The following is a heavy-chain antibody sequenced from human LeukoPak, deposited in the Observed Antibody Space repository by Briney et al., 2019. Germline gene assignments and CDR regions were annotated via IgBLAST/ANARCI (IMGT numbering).Heavy chain of an antibody. D-gene: IGHD5-18*01. CDR1: GGSISSYY. Sequence: SETLSLTCTVSGGSISSYYWSWIRQPPEKGLEWIGYIYYSGSTNYNPSLKSRVTISVDTSKNQFSLKLSSVTAADTAVYYCAREEYGYGYPNYYYYGMDVWGQGTTVTVSS. J-gene: IGHJ6*02. V-gene: IGHV4-59*01. CDR3: AREEYGYGYPNYYYYGMDV. CDR2: IYYSGST.